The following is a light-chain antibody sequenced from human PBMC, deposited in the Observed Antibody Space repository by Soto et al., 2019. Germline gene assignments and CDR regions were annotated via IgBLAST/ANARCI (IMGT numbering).Light chain of an antibody. Sequence: DIQMTQSPSALSASVGDRVTITCRASQGISNYLAWYQQKPAKAPKLLVYAASTLRSGVPSRFSGSGSGTDFTLTISSLQPEDVATYYWQKYYSAPVPFGQGTKLEIK. J-gene: IGKJ2*01. CDR1: QGISNY. CDR3: QKYYSAPVP. CDR2: AAS. V-gene: IGKV1-27*01.